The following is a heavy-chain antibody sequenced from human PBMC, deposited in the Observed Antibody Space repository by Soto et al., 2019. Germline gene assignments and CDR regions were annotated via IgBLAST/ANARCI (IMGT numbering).Heavy chain of an antibody. J-gene: IGHJ4*02. CDR3: ARRTVNIRTFYSGLKTHCFDY. Sequence: PSETLSLTCAVSVDSISSSDYYWGWIRQPPGKGLEWIGSIYYSGSTYYNPSLQSRVAISVDTSKNQFSLKLKSVTAADTAIYYCARRTVNIRTFYSGLKTHCFDYWGQGAPVTVSS. D-gene: IGHD6-19*01. CDR1: VDSISSSDYY. V-gene: IGHV4-39*01. CDR2: IYYSGST.